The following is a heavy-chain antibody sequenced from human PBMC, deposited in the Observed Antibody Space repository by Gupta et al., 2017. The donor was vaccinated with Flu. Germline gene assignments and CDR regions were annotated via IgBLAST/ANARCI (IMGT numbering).Heavy chain of an antibody. D-gene: IGHD1-26*01. V-gene: IGHV3-49*02. J-gene: IGHJ5*02. CDR3: AKSSGSYYGRRGFDP. CDR2: MTSKAYGGTT. Sequence: PGKGLGWVAFMTSKAYGGTTHYAASVRGRFSISRDDSKNTAYLQLNSLKTEDTGVFYCAKSSGSYYGRRGFDPWGQGTQVTVSS.